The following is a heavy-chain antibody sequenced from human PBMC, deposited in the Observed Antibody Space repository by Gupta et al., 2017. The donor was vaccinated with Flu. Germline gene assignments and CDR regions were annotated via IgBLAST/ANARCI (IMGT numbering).Heavy chain of an antibody. CDR2: MYFGGST. V-gene: IGHV4-39*01. CDR3: VRLRNGNNFDY. CDR1: GGSVSRSTSF. Sequence: QLQLPESGPGLVKPSETLSLTCTVSGGSVSRSTSFWGWVRQPPGEGPEWIVSMYFGGSTNYRPSLRSRVTMSLDTSKNQFSLNLTSMTAADTAVYFCVRLRNGNNFDYWGQGIVVTVSS. J-gene: IGHJ4*02. D-gene: IGHD1-1*01.